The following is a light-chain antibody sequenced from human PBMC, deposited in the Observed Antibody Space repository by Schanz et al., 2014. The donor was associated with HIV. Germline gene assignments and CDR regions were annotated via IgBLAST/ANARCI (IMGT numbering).Light chain of an antibody. CDR1: QDIRAR. Sequence: DIQMTQSPSTLSASVGDRVTLTCRASQDIRARLAWYQQKPGKAPKLVIYKASSLESGVPSRFSGSGSGTEFTLTISSLQPDDFATYYCQQYHTYPPTFGQGTKLE. CDR2: KAS. CDR3: QQYHTYPPT. V-gene: IGKV1-5*03. J-gene: IGKJ2*01.